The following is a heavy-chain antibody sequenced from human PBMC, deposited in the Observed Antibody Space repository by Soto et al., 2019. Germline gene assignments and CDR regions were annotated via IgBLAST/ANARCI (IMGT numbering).Heavy chain of an antibody. J-gene: IGHJ6*02. CDR1: GYTFTSSG. CDR2: INTYNGDT. V-gene: IGHV1-18*01. CDR3: ARAGAAPYYYYGMDV. D-gene: IGHD2-15*01. Sequence: QVQLVQSGAEVRKPGASVKVSCKASGYTFTSSGISWLRQAPGQGLEWMGWINTYNGDTNDAPKFQDRASMTIESSTITAYMELRSLRSDDAAVYYCARAGAAPYYYYGMDVWGQGTRVTVSS.